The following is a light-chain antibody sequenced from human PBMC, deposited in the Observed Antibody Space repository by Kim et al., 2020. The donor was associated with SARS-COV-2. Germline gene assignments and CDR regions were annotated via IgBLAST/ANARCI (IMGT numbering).Light chain of an antibody. CDR1: QSVSSN. V-gene: IGKV3-15*01. J-gene: IGKJ5*01. CDR3: QQYNNWRSIT. CDR2: GAS. Sequence: EIVMTQSPATLSVSPGERATLSCRASQSVSSNLARYQQKPGQAPRLLIYGASTRATGIPARFSGSGSGTEFTLTISSLQSEDFAVYYCQQYNNWRSITFGQGTRLEIK.